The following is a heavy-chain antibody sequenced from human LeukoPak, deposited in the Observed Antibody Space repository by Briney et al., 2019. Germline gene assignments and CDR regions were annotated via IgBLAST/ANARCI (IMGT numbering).Heavy chain of an antibody. V-gene: IGHV1-2*02. D-gene: IGHD2-8*01. Sequence: GASVKVSCKASGYTFTGYYMHWVRQAPGQGLEWMGWINPNSGGTNYAQKFQGRVTMTRDTSISTAYMELSRLRSDDTAVYYCARDEVRGVDIVLMVYVDWGQGTLVTVSS. J-gene: IGHJ4*02. CDR3: ARDEVRGVDIVLMVYVD. CDR2: INPNSGGT. CDR1: GYTFTGYY.